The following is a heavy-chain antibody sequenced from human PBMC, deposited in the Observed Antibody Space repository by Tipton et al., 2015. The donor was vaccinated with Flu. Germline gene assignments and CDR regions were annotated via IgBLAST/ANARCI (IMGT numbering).Heavy chain of an antibody. J-gene: IGHJ4*02. V-gene: IGHV3-74*01. CDR3: TRALDY. CDR2: MNRDGTTI. Sequence: SLRLSCTASGFTLSAYWMHWVRQAPGKGLVWVSRMNRDGTTINYADSVKGRFTISRDNARNTLYLQMNSLRAEDTAVYYCTRALDYWGQGTPVTVSS. CDR1: GFTLSAYW.